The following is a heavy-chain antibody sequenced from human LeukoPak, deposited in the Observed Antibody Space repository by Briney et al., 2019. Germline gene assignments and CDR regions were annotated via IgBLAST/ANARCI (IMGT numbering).Heavy chain of an antibody. J-gene: IGHJ5*02. CDR2: IKQDGSEK. D-gene: IGHD3-3*01. V-gene: IGHV3-7*01. CDR1: GFTFSSYW. CDR3: ARVLRFLEWLEEVNWFDP. Sequence: GGSLRLSCAASGFTFSSYWMRWVRQAPGKGLEWVANIKQDGSEKYYVDSVKGRFTISRDNAKNSLYLQMNSLRAEDTAVYYCARVLRFLEWLEEVNWFDPWGQGTLVTVSS.